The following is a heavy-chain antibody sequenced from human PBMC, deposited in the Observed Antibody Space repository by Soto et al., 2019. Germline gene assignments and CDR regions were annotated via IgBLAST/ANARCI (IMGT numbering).Heavy chain of an antibody. CDR2: ISYDGSNK. D-gene: IGHD1-1*01. J-gene: IGHJ6*02. Sequence: GGSLRLSCAASGFTFSSYAMHWVRQAPGKGLEWVAVISYDGSNKYYADSVKGRFTISRDNSKNTLYLQMNSLRAEDTAVYYCARGAGTRYYYYYYGMDVWGQGTTVTVSS. CDR3: ARGAGTRYYYYYYGMDV. CDR1: GFTFSSYA. V-gene: IGHV3-30-3*01.